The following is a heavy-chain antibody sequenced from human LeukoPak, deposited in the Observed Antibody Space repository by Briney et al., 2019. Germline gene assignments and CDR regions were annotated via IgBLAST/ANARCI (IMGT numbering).Heavy chain of an antibody. CDR1: GGSLSSYY. V-gene: IGHV4-59*01. J-gene: IGHJ5*02. CDR3: AGETYWSGGSCYSGWFDP. D-gene: IGHD2-15*01. CDR2: IYYSGST. Sequence: PETLSLTCTVSGGSLSSYYWSWIRQPPGKGLEWIGYIYYSGSTNYNPSLKRRVTISVYTSKNQFSLKLSSVTAADTAVYYCAGETYWSGGSCYSGWFDPWGQGTLVTVSS.